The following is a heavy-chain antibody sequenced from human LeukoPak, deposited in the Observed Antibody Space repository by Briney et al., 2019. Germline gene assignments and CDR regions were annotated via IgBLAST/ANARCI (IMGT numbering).Heavy chain of an antibody. J-gene: IGHJ4*02. D-gene: IGHD2-2*01. V-gene: IGHV3-23*01. CDR3: ARGPKVPAPTYYFDY. CDR1: GFTFSTYA. Sequence: GGSLRLSCAASGFTFSTYAMTWVRQAPGKGLEWLSALSGSGASTFHADSVKGRFTISRDNSKNTLYLQMNSLRDEDTAVYYCARGPKVPAPTYYFDYWGPGILVTVSS. CDR2: LSGSGAST.